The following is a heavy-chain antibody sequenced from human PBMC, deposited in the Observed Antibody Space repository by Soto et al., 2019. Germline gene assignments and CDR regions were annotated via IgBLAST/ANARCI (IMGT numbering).Heavy chain of an antibody. D-gene: IGHD5-12*01. CDR2: ISYDGSNK. Sequence: PGGSLRLTCAASGFTFSSYGMHWVRQAPGKGLEWVAVISYDGSNKYYADSVKGRFTISRDNSKNTLYLQMNSLRAEDTAVYYCAKGPPEDSDYDRYDYWGQGTLVTVSS. V-gene: IGHV3-30*18. J-gene: IGHJ4*02. CDR1: GFTFSSYG. CDR3: AKGPPEDSDYDRYDY.